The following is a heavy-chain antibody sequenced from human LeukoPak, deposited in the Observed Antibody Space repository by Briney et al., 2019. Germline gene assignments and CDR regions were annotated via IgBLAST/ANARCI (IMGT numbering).Heavy chain of an antibody. J-gene: IGHJ3*02. D-gene: IGHD1-26*01. CDR2: INPHSGGT. V-gene: IGHV1-2*02. CDR1: GYTFTGYY. CDR3: ARVFVGADAFDI. Sequence: ASVKVSCKASGYTFTGYYIHWVRQAPGQGLEWMGWINPHSGGTKNAQKFQGRVTMTRDTSISTAYMELDRLRSDDTAVYYCARVFVGADAFDIWGPGTMVTVSS.